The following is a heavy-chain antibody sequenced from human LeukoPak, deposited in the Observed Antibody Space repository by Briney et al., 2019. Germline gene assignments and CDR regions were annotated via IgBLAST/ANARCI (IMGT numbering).Heavy chain of an antibody. CDR1: GYTFTDYY. D-gene: IGHD2-15*01. Sequence: ASVKVSCKASGYTFTDYYMHWVRQAPGQGLEWMGWINLNSGGTHYAYKFQGRVTMTRDTSISTAYMELSRLRSDDTAVYYCARESHCSGGSCYPGFDYWGQGTLVTVSS. J-gene: IGHJ4*02. V-gene: IGHV1-2*02. CDR3: ARESHCSGGSCYPGFDY. CDR2: INLNSGGT.